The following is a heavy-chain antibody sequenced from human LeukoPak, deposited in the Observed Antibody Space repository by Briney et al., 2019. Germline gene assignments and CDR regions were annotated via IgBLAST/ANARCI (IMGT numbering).Heavy chain of an antibody. J-gene: IGHJ4*02. CDR2: ISYDGSNK. D-gene: IGHD3-9*01. CDR3: ARDFLNGYYRGWLDY. CDR1: GFTFSSYA. V-gene: IGHV3-30-3*01. Sequence: GGSLRLSCAASGFTFSSYAMHWVRQAPGKGLEWVAVISYDGSNKYYADSVKGRFTISRDNSKNTLYLQMNSLRAEDTAVYYCARDFLNGYYRGWLDYWGQGTLVTVSS.